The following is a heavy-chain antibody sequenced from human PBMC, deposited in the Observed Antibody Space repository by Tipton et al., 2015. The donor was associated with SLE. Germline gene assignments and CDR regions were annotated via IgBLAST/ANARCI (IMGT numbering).Heavy chain of an antibody. CDR1: GGSISSSSYY. CDR2: IFYRGTT. Sequence: TLSLTCTVSGGSISSSSYYWGWIRQPPGKGLEWIGSIFYRGTTYYNPSLKSRVTISVHTSKNQFSLKLISLTAADTAVYFCGRASGWVSLNWFGPWGQGTLVTVSS. CDR3: GRASGWVSLNWFGP. J-gene: IGHJ5*02. D-gene: IGHD6-19*01. V-gene: IGHV4-39*07.